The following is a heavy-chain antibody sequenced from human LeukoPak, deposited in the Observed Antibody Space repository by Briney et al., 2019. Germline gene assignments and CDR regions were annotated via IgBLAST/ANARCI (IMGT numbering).Heavy chain of an antibody. D-gene: IGHD2-2*01. J-gene: IGHJ4*02. CDR1: GGSISSIRYY. V-gene: IGHV4-39*01. Sequence: SETLSLTCTVSGGSISSIRYYWAWIRQPPGTMLKWIGSIYYSVHTYYNPSLKSRVTISVDKSKNQFSLRLSSVTAADTALYYCARHREDIVVVPFDYWGQGTLVTVPS. CDR2: IYYSVHT. CDR3: ARHREDIVVVPFDY.